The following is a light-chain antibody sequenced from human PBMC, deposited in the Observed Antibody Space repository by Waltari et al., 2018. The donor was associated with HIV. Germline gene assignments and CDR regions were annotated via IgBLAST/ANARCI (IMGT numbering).Light chain of an antibody. CDR3: QSYDSSLRGHV. J-gene: IGLJ1*01. V-gene: IGLV1-40*01. Sequence: QSVLTQPPSVSGAPGQRITISCTGSSSNIGAGFDVHWYQQLPGTAPKVLIYGNSNRPSGVPARCSGSKSGTSASLAITGLQADDEADYYCQSYDSSLRGHVFGTGTKVTVL. CDR2: GNS. CDR1: SSNIGAGFD.